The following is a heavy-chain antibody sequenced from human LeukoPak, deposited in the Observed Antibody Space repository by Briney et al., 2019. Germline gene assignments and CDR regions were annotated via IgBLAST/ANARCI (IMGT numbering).Heavy chain of an antibody. CDR2: ISTSGGST. CDR3: AKDGLYYDSSGFDY. V-gene: IGHV3-23*01. Sequence: PGGSLRLSCAASGFTFSSYAMSWARQAPGKGLEWVSTISTSGGSTYYADSVKGRFTISRDNSKNTLYLQMNSLRAEDTAVYYCAKDGLYYDSSGFDYWGQGTLVTVSS. D-gene: IGHD3-22*01. CDR1: GFTFSSYA. J-gene: IGHJ4*02.